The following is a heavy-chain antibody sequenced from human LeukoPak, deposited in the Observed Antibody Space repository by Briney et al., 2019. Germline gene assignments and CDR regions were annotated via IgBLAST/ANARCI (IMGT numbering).Heavy chain of an antibody. Sequence: SETLSLTCTVSGYSLSSGYYWGWIRQAPGKGREWIGSIYHGGSTYYSPSLKSRVTISVDMSKNQFSLKLSSVTAAATAVYYCARLAVGLFGGRNWFDPWGQGTLVTVSS. D-gene: IGHD2-15*01. CDR2: IYHGGST. J-gene: IGHJ5*02. V-gene: IGHV4-38-2*02. CDR1: GYSLSSGYY. CDR3: ARLAVGLFGGRNWFDP.